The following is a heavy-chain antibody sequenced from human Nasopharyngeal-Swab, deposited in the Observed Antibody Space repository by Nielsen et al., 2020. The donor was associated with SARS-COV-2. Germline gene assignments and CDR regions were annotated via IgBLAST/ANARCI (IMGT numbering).Heavy chain of an antibody. CDR3: ARGRGLRHYYYYYGMDV. J-gene: IGHJ6*02. V-gene: IGHV4-34*01. Sequence: SETLSLTCAVYGGSFSGYYWSWIRQLPGKGLEWIGEINHSGSTNYNPSLKSRVTISVDTSKNQFSLKLSSVTAADTAVYYCARGRGLRHYYYYYGMDVWGQGTTVTVSS. CDR2: INHSGST. D-gene: IGHD3-3*01. CDR1: GGSFSGYY.